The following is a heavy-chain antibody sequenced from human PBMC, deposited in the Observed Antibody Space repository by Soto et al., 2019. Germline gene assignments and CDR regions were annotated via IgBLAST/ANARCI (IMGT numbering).Heavy chain of an antibody. D-gene: IGHD3-3*01. J-gene: IGHJ6*02. Sequence: QVQLQQWGAGLLNPSETLSLTCAVYGGYCSGYYWSWILQHPGKGLEWIGEIKHIGTTNYNPALKSQDIISQGTSKNQFSRELSAVTAADRAVYYCASDFWSGYSRVYGMDVWGQGTTVTVSS. CDR1: GGYCSGYY. CDR3: ASDFWSGYSRVYGMDV. V-gene: IGHV4-34*01. CDR2: IKHIGTT.